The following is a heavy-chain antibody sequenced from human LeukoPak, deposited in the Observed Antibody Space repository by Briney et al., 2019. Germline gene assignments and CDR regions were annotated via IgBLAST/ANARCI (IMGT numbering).Heavy chain of an antibody. CDR2: ISGSGGST. V-gene: IGHV3-23*01. D-gene: IGHD1-26*01. CDR3: AKDRRIVGATYFDY. J-gene: IGHJ4*02. Sequence: GGSLRLSCAASGFTFSSYAMSWVRQAPGKRLEWVSAISGSGGSTYYADSVKGRFTISRDNSKNTLYLQMNSLRAEDTAVYYCAKDRRIVGATYFDYWDQGTLVTVSS. CDR1: GFTFSSYA.